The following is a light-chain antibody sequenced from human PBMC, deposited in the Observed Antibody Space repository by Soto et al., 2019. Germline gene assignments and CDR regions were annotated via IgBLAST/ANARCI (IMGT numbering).Light chain of an antibody. CDR3: QQYYSYPRT. CDR2: KAS. CDR1: QSISRW. Sequence: DIHMTQSPSTLSASVGNIFTITCRASQSISRWLAWYQQKSGTAPKLLIYKASTLQSGVPPRFSGSGYGTELTLTISCLQSEDFATYACQQYYSYPRTFGQGTKVDIK. V-gene: IGKV1-5*03. J-gene: IGKJ1*01.